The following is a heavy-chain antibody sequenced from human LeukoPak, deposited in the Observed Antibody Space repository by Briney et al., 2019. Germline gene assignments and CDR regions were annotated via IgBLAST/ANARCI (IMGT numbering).Heavy chain of an antibody. J-gene: IGHJ6*02. CDR3: ATYHISSPSGYYYYGMDV. CDR2: VIPIFGTA. V-gene: IGHV1-69*13. CDR1: GGTFSRYA. D-gene: IGHD3-3*02. Sequence: GASVKVSCKAFGGTFSRYAISWVRQAPGQGLEWMGGVIPIFGTANYAQKFQGRVTITADESTSTAYMELSSLRSEDTAVYYCATYHISSPSGYYYYGMDVWGQGTTVTVSS.